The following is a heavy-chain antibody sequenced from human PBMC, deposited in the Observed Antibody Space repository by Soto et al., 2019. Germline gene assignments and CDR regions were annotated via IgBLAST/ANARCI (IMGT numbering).Heavy chain of an antibody. CDR1: GFTLSTSGVG. CDR3: AHRRGIVGVTPFDY. D-gene: IGHD1-26*01. CDR2: IYWNDDK. Sequence: GSGPTLVNPTQTLTLTCTFSGFTLSTSGVGVGWIRQPPGKALEWLALIYWNDDKRYSPALKSRLTITKDTSKNQVVLTMTNMDPVDTATYYCAHRRGIVGVTPFDYWGQGTLVTVSS. V-gene: IGHV2-5*01. J-gene: IGHJ4*02.